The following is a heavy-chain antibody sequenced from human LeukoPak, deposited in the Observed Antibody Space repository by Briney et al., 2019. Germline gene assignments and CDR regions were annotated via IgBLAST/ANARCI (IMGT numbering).Heavy chain of an antibody. CDR3: ARGGSIAVAGIYWFDP. V-gene: IGHV4-34*01. CDR2: INHSGST. J-gene: IGHJ5*02. D-gene: IGHD6-19*01. CDR1: GGSFSGYY. Sequence: PPETLSLTCAVYGGSFSGYYWSWIRQPPGKGLEWIGEINHSGSTNYSPSLKSRVTISVDTSKNQFSLKLSSVTAADTAVYYCARGGSIAVAGIYWFDPWGQGTLVTVSS.